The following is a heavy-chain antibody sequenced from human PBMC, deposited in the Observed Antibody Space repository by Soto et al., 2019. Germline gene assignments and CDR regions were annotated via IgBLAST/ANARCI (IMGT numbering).Heavy chain of an antibody. V-gene: IGHV1-18*01. D-gene: IGHD4-17*01. Sequence: ASVKVSCTASGYTFIRFGINWVRQAPGQGPEWMGWISPCDGDTNYAQKFHDRVTMTRDTPTSTVYMELSSLRSEDTAVYYCAREDYGDYVRYFDYWGQGTLVTVSS. J-gene: IGHJ4*02. CDR1: GYTFIRFG. CDR2: ISPCDGDT. CDR3: AREDYGDYVRYFDY.